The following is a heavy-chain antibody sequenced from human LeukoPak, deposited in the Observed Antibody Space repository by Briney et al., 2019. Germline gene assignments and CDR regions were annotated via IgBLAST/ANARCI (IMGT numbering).Heavy chain of an antibody. J-gene: IGHJ6*02. CDR3: ARAGSSSWYGSYYYYGMDV. D-gene: IGHD6-13*01. CDR1: GGTFSSYA. Sequence: SVKVSCKASGGTFSSYAISWVRQAPGQGLEWMGRIIPILGIANYAQKSQGRVTITADKSTSTAYMELSSLRSEDTAVYYCARAGSSSWYGSYYYYGMDVWGQGTTVTVSS. V-gene: IGHV1-69*04. CDR2: IIPILGIA.